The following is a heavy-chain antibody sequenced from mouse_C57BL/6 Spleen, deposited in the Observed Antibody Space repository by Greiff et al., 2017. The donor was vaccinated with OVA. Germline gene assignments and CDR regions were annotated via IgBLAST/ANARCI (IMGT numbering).Heavy chain of an antibody. V-gene: IGHV1-52*01. CDR1: GYTFTSYW. J-gene: IGHJ2*01. CDR3: ARGGEYRDYFDD. D-gene: IGHD2-14*01. Sequence: QVQLQQPGAELVRPGSSVKLSCKASGYTFTSYWMHWVKQRPIQGLEWIGNIDPSDSETHYNQKFKDKATLTVDKSSSTAYMQLSSLTSEDSAVYYGARGGEYRDYFDDWGQGTTLTVSS. CDR2: IDPSDSET.